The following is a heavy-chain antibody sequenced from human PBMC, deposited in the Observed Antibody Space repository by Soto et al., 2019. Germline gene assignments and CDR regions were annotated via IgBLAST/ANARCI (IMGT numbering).Heavy chain of an antibody. J-gene: IGHJ4*02. D-gene: IGHD3-9*01. CDR1: GFTFSSYW. CDR2: INSDGSST. Sequence: GGSLRLSCAASGFTFSSYWMHWVRQAPGKGLVWVSRINSDGSSTSYADSVKGRFTISRDNAKNTLYLQMNSLRAEDTAVYYCARADILTGYYNFDYWGQGTLVTVSS. CDR3: ARADILTGYYNFDY. V-gene: IGHV3-74*01.